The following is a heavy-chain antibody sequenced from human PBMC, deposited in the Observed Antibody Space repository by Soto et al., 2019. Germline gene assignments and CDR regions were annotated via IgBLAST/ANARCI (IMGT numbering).Heavy chain of an antibody. CDR1: GGSVSSDTHY. CDR2: IYSSGST. V-gene: IGHV4-61*01. D-gene: IGHD2-2*02. Sequence: QVQLQESGPGLVKPSETLSLTCTVSGGSVSSDTHYWSWIRQPPGKRLEWIGFIYSSGSTNYNPSLKSRVTMSVDTSKNQFSLKVRSVIVADTAVYHCARFVRSCSGTTCYTRADVWGQGTTVTVSS. CDR3: ARFVRSCSGTTCYTRADV. J-gene: IGHJ6*02.